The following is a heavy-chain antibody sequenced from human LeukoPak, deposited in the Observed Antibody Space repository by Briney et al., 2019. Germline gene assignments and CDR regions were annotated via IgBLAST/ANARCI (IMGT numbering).Heavy chain of an antibody. Sequence: GGSLRLSCAASGFTFDDYAMHWVRQAPGKGLEWVSGISWNSGSIGYADSVKGRFTISRDNAKNSLYLQMNSLRAEDTALYYCAKDIRPKPQKSGSYLPRILDFDYWGQGTLVTVSS. V-gene: IGHV3-9*01. CDR2: ISWNSGSI. D-gene: IGHD1-26*01. CDR1: GFTFDDYA. CDR3: AKDIRPKPQKSGSYLPRILDFDY. J-gene: IGHJ4*02.